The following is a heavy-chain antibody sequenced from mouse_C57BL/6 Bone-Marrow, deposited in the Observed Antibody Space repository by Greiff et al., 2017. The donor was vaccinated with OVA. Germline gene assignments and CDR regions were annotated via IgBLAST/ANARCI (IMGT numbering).Heavy chain of an antibody. D-gene: IGHD2-4*01. J-gene: IGHJ1*03. CDR1: GFSLTSYA. V-gene: IGHV2-9-1*01. CDR2: IWTGGGT. Sequence: QVQLQQSGPGLVAPSQRLSITCTVSGFSLTSYAISWVRQPPGKGLEWLGVIWTGGGTNYNSALKSRLSISKDNSKSQVFLKMNSLQTDDTARYYCARNYYDYDPWYFDVWGTGTTVTVSS. CDR3: ARNYYDYDPWYFDV.